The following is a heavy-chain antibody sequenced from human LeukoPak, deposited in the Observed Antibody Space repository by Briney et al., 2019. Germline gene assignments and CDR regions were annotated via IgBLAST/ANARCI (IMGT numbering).Heavy chain of an antibody. CDR2: IYTGDNT. CDR1: GFTVRSHY. D-gene: IGHD2-8*01. V-gene: IGHV3-53*04. CDR3: AREMYGDD. J-gene: IGHJ4*02. Sequence: GGSLRLSCAASGFTVRSHYMNWVRQAPGKGLEWVSVIYTGDNTYYADFVKGRFTISRHNSKNTVYLQMNSLRPEDTAVYYCAREMYGDDWGQGTLVTVSS.